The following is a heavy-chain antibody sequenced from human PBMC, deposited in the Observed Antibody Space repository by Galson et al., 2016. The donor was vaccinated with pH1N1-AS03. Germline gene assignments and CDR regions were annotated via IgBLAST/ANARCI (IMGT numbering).Heavy chain of an antibody. V-gene: IGHV4-39*07. D-gene: IGHD3-10*01. Sequence: SIYYTASTYYNPSLKSRVTMSVDTSNNQFSLRVSSVTAADTAVYYCARHRGFDKNDAFDMWGQGTMVIVSS. CDR2: IYYTAST. CDR3: ARHRGFDKNDAFDM. J-gene: IGHJ3*02.